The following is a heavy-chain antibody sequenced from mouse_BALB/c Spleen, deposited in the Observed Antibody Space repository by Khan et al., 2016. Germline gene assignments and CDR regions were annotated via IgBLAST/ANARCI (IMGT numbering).Heavy chain of an antibody. CDR2: ILPGSGST. Sequence: QVQLKESGAELMKPGASVKISCKATGYTFSSYWLERVKERPGHGLEWIGEILPGSGSTNYHEKFKGKATFTAETSSNTAYMQLSSLTSEDSAVYYCARGVYWGQGTLVTVSA. V-gene: IGHV1-9*01. J-gene: IGHJ3*01. CDR3: ARGVY. CDR1: GYTFSSYW.